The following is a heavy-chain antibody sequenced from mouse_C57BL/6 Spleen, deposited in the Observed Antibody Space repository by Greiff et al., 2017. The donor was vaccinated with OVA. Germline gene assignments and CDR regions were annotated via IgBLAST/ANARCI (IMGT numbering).Heavy chain of an antibody. CDR3: AIDYYGTPSFAY. CDR2: IHPNSGST. CDR1: GYTFTSYW. V-gene: IGHV1-64*01. J-gene: IGHJ3*01. Sequence: VQLQQSGAELVKPGASVKLSCKASGYTFTSYWMHWVKQRPGQGLEWIGMIHPNSGSTNYNEKFKSKATLTVDKSSSTAYMQLSSLTSEDSAVYYCAIDYYGTPSFAYWGQGTLVTVSA. D-gene: IGHD1-1*01.